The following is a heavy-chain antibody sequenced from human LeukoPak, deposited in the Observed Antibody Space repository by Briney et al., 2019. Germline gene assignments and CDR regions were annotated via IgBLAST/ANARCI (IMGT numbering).Heavy chain of an antibody. CDR3: VRLRRNSDTSGFYYYYDY. Sequence: WGSLRLSSAASGYTLSSYSIXXXXXXPXXXXXXXXXLXVXSNXIYYADSVRGRFXVSRDEPRGSLFLQRKSLRAEDTAVYYCVRLRRNSDTSGFYYYYDYWGQGTLVTVSS. V-gene: IGHV3-21*01. D-gene: IGHD6-25*01. J-gene: IGHJ4*02. CDR1: GYTLSSYS. CDR2: LXVXSNXI.